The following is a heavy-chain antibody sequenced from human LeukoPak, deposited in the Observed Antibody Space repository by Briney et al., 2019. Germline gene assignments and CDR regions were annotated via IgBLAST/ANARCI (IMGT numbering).Heavy chain of an antibody. CDR1: GGSVGSAGYY. V-gene: IGHV4-61*08. D-gene: IGHD1-26*01. J-gene: IGHJ4*02. Sequence: SETLSLTCTVSGGSVGSAGYYWSWIRQPPGGGLEWIGYIYYIRNTNYNPSLKSRVTMSLGPSKNQFSLKLNSVTAADTAVYYCARTQSQSGSYRYYFGYWGQGTLVTVSS. CDR2: IYYIRNT. CDR3: ARTQSQSGSYRYYFGY.